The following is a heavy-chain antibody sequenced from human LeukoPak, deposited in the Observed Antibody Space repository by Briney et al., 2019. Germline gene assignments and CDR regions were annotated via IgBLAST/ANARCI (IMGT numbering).Heavy chain of an antibody. J-gene: IGHJ4*02. Sequence: ASVKVSCKASGYIFTSYYMHWVRQAPGQGLEWMGIVNPSGGSTSYAQKFQGRVTMTRDMSTSTVYMELSSLRSEDTAIYYCARGGFLEWLSTFDYWGQGTLVTVSS. D-gene: IGHD3-3*01. CDR2: VNPSGGST. CDR3: ARGGFLEWLSTFDY. V-gene: IGHV1-46*01. CDR1: GYIFTSYY.